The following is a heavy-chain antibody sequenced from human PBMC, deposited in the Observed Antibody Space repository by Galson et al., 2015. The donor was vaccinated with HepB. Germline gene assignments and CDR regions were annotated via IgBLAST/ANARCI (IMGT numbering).Heavy chain of an antibody. Sequence: SLRLSCAASGFTFSSYSMNWVRQAPGKGLVWVSRINSDGSRTSYADSVKGRFTISRDNAKNTLYLQMNSLRVEDTAVYYCARESRDMTDYWGQGTLVTVSS. CDR2: INSDGSRT. V-gene: IGHV3-74*01. CDR3: ARESRDMTDY. CDR1: GFTFSSYS. J-gene: IGHJ4*02. D-gene: IGHD5-24*01.